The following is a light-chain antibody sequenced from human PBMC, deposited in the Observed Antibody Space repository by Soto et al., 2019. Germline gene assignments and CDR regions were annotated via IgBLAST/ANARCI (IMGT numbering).Light chain of an antibody. CDR2: GAS. Sequence: DLQMTQSPSSLSASIGDRVTITCRTSQTISIYLNWYQQKPGKAPKLLIYGASTLQSGVPSRFSGSGSGTDFTLTISSLQPEDFATYSCQQSYSTPYTFGQGTKLEIK. CDR3: QQSYSTPYT. J-gene: IGKJ2*01. V-gene: IGKV1-39*01. CDR1: QTISIY.